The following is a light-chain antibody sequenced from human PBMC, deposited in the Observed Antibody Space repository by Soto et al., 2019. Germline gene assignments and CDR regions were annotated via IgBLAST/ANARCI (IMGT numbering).Light chain of an antibody. CDR3: SSYAGNNNFV. CDR1: SSDIGDYNF. J-gene: IGLJ1*01. V-gene: IGLV2-8*01. CDR2: EVK. Sequence: QSSLAQPPSASGSPGQSVTVSCTGSSSDIGDYNFVSWYQQHPGKAPKLIIYEVKKRPSGVPDRFSASKSGNTASLTVSGLQAEDEADYYCSSYAGNNNFVFGSGTKVTVL.